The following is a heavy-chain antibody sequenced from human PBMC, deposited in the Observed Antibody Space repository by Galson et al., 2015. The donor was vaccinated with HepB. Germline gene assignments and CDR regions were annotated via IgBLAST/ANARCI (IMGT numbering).Heavy chain of an antibody. V-gene: IGHV4-39*07. J-gene: IGHJ4*02. CDR2: IYHSGST. CDR3: ARDVKGMVRGRAYYFDY. Sequence: ETLSLTCTVSGGSISSSSYYWGWIRQPPGKGLEWIGSIYHSGSTYYNPSLKSRVTISVDTSKNQFSLKLSSVTDADTAVYYCARDVKGMVRGRAYYFDYWGQGTLVTVSS. D-gene: IGHD3-10*01. CDR1: GGSISSSSYY.